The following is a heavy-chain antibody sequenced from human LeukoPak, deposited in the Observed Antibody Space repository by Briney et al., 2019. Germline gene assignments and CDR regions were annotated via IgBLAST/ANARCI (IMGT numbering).Heavy chain of an antibody. CDR2: INWNGDST. Sequence: PGGSLRLSCAASGFTFDDYGVNWVRQAPGKGLEWVSGINWNGDSTGYADSVKGRFTISRDNAKNSLYLQMNSLRAEDTAVYYCARALYRQHIVVVNAKNYWYFDLWGRGTLVTVSS. CDR1: GFTFDDYG. V-gene: IGHV3-20*04. CDR3: ARALYRQHIVVVNAKNYWYFDL. J-gene: IGHJ2*01. D-gene: IGHD2-21*01.